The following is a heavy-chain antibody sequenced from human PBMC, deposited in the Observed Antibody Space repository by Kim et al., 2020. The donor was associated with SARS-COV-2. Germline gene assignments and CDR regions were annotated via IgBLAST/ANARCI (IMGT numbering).Heavy chain of an antibody. Sequence: GGSLRLSCAASGFTFSSYAMHWVRQAPGKGLEWVAVISYDGSNKYYADSVKGRFTISRDNSKNTLYLQMNSLRAEDTAVYYCARDADSDGYNWGVVDYWGQGTLVTVSS. J-gene: IGHJ4*02. CDR3: ARDADSDGYNWGVVDY. CDR1: GFTFSSYA. D-gene: IGHD5-12*01. CDR2: ISYDGSNK. V-gene: IGHV3-30*04.